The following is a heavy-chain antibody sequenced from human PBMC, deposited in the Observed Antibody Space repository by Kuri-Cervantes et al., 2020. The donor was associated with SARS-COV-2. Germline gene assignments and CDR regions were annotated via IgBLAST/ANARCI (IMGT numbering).Heavy chain of an antibody. CDR3: SRHSEYGDYVPHGGAFDI. CDR1: GGSISSSSYY. CDR2: IYYSGST. J-gene: IGHJ3*02. D-gene: IGHD4-17*01. V-gene: IGHV4-39*01. Sequence: GSLRLSCTVSGGSISSSSYYWGWIRQPPGKGLEWIVSIYYSGSTYYNPSLKSRVTISVDTSKNQFSLKLSSVTAADTAVYYCSRHSEYGDYVPHGGAFDIWGQGTMVTVS.